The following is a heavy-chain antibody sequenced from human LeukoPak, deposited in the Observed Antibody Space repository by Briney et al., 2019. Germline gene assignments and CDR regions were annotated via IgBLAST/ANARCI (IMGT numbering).Heavy chain of an antibody. D-gene: IGHD2-2*01. V-gene: IGHV1-3*01. CDR2: INAGNGNT. J-gene: IGHJ5*02. CDR1: GYTFTSYA. Sequence: RASVKVSCKASGYTFTSYAMHWVRQAPGQRLEWMGWINAGNGNTKYSQKFQGRVTITRDTSASTAYMELSSLRSEDTAVYYCARDRVVPAAIGFDPWGQGTLVTVSS. CDR3: ARDRVVPAAIGFDP.